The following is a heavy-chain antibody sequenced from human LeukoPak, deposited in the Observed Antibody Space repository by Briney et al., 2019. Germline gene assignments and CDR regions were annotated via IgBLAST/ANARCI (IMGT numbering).Heavy chain of an antibody. CDR2: ISGSGGST. J-gene: IGHJ5*02. CDR1: GFTFSSAS. V-gene: IGHV3-23*01. D-gene: IGHD6-6*01. Sequence: PGGSLRLSCAASGFTFSSASMSWVRQAPGKGLEWVSAISGSGGSTYYADSVKGRFTISRDNSKNTLYLQMNSLRAEDTAVYYCAKEGQLGKYNWFDPWGQGTLVTVSS. CDR3: AKEGQLGKYNWFDP.